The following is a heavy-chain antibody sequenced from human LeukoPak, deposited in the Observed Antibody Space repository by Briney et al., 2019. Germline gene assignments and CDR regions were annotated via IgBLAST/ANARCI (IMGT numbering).Heavy chain of an antibody. CDR3: AKDPTRPIAVAGTFDY. J-gene: IGHJ4*02. D-gene: IGHD6-19*01. CDR2: ISGSGGST. V-gene: IGHV3-23*01. CDR1: GFSLSSYA. Sequence: PGGSLRLSCAASGFSLSSYALTWVRQAPGKGLEWVSAISGSGGSTYYADSVKGRFTISRDNSKSTLYLQMNSLSAEDTAVYYCAKDPTRPIAVAGTFDYWGQGTLVTVSS.